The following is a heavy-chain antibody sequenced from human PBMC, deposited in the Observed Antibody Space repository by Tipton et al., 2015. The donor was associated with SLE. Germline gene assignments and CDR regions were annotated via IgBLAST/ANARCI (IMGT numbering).Heavy chain of an antibody. CDR2: IIPIIGIT. J-gene: IGHJ4*02. V-gene: IGHV1-69*01. CDR1: GDTFNTYA. Sequence: QLVQSGAEVKEPGSSVKVSCKASGDTFNTYAFTWVRQAPGQGLEWMGAIIPIIGITKYAQDFQDRVTISADESTNTAYMELTSLTSDDTAVYLCARGRDQLPTCDYWGQGTLVAVSS. CDR3: ARGRDQLPTCDY. D-gene: IGHD2-2*01.